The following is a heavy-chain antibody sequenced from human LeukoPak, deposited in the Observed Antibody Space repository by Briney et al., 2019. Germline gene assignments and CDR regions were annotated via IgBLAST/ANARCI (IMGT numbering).Heavy chain of an antibody. Sequence: SETLSLTCAVYGGSFSGYYWSWIRQPPGKGLEWIGEINHSGGTNYNPSLKSRVTISVDTSKNQFSLKLSSVTAADTAVYYCARDYFWEQYYFDYWGQGTLVTVSS. J-gene: IGHJ4*02. CDR1: GGSFSGYY. V-gene: IGHV4-34*01. CDR2: INHSGGT. D-gene: IGHD3-16*01. CDR3: ARDYFWEQYYFDY.